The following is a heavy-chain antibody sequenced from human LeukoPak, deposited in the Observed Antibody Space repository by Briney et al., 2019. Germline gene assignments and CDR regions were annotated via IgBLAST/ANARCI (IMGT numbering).Heavy chain of an antibody. CDR2: IYYSGST. CDR3: AKDIGGRLLPED. J-gene: IGHJ4*02. D-gene: IGHD1-26*01. V-gene: IGHV4-39*07. Sequence: SQTLSLTCTVSGGSISSSSYYWGWIRQPPGKGLEWIGSIYYSGSTYYNPSLKSRVTISVDTSKNQFSLKLSSVTAADTAMYYCAKDIGGRLLPEDWGQGTLVTVST. CDR1: GGSISSSSYY.